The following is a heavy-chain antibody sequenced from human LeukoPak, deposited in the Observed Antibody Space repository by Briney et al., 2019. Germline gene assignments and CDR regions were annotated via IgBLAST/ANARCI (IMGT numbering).Heavy chain of an antibody. CDR1: GYTFTTYG. D-gene: IGHD1-26*01. V-gene: IGHV1-18*01. CDR2: ISAYNGNT. J-gene: IGHJ3*02. Sequence: GASVKVSCKASGYTFTTYGISWVRQAPGQGLEWMGWISAYNGNTKYSQKFQGRVTITRDTSASTAYMELSSLRSEDTAVYYCARVSGSYLDAFDIWGQGTMVTVSS. CDR3: ARVSGSYLDAFDI.